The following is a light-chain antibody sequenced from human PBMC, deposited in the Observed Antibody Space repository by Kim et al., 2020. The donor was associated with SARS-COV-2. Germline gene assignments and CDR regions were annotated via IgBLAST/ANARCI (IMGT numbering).Light chain of an antibody. CDR3: EKNDKLRGT. CDR1: QDISNY. V-gene: IGKV1-33*01. Sequence: DIQMTQSPSSLSASVGDRVTITCQASQDISNYLNWYQQKPGKAPKLLIYDASNLETGVPSRFSGSGSGTDFTFTISSLQPEDIATYKSEKNDKLRGTCGEGTKVDIK. J-gene: IGKJ4*01. CDR2: DAS.